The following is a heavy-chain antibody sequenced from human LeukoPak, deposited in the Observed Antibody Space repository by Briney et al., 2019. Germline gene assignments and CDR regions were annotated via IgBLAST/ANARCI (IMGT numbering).Heavy chain of an antibody. CDR1: GFTFSSYA. CDR2: ISYDGSNK. CDR3: ARAEAYYGAY. Sequence: GGSLRLSCAASGFTFSSYAMHWVRQAPGKGLEWVAVISYDGSNKYYADSVKGRFTISRDDAKNLLYLQMNSLRAEDTAVYYCARAEAYYGAYWGQGTLVTVSS. J-gene: IGHJ4*02. V-gene: IGHV3-30-3*01.